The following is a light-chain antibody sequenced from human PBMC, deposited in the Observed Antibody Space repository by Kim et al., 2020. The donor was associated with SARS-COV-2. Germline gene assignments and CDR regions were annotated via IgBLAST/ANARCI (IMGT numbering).Light chain of an antibody. CDR2: GNR. CDR3: QSYDISLSGVGI. J-gene: IGLJ2*01. CDR1: SSNIGAGHD. V-gene: IGLV1-40*01. Sequence: VTISCTGSSSNIGAGHDVHWYQQLPGTAPKLLIYGNRNRPSGVPDRFSGSKSGTSASLAITGLQAEDEADYYCQSYDISLSGVGIFGGGTQLTVL.